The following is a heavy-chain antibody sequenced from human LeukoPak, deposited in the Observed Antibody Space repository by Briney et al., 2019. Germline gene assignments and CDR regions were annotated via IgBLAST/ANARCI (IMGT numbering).Heavy chain of an antibody. V-gene: IGHV3-21*01. D-gene: IGHD2-15*01. CDR1: GFTFSSYS. J-gene: IGHJ4*02. Sequence: PGGSLRLSCAASGFTFSSYSMNWVRQAPGKGLEWVSSISSSSSYIYYADSVKGRFTISRDNAKNSLYLQMNSLRAEDTAVYYCARAPLGYCSGGSCYDLDYWGQGTLVTASS. CDR2: ISSSSSYI. CDR3: ARAPLGYCSGGSCYDLDY.